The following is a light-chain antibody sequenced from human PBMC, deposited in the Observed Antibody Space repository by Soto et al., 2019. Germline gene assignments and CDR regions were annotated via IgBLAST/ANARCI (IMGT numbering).Light chain of an antibody. CDR1: SGYSNYK. CDR2: VGTGGIVG. Sequence: VLTQPPSASASLGASVTLTCTLSSGYSNYKVDWYQQRPGKGPRFVMRVGTGGIVGSKGDGIPDRFSVLGSGLNRYLTIKNIQEEDESDYHCGADHGSGSNFVVFGGGTKLTVL. CDR3: GADHGSGSNFVV. V-gene: IGLV9-49*01. J-gene: IGLJ2*01.